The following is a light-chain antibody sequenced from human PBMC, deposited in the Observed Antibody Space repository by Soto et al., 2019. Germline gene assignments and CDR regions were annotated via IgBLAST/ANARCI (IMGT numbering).Light chain of an antibody. J-gene: IGLJ1*01. CDR3: SSFTSSMTNV. CDR1: RSDVGGYNF. Sequence: QSALTQPASVSGSPGQSITISCTGTRSDVGGYNFVSWYQVHPGNAPKLLLYDVGDRPSGVSYRFSGSKSGNTASLTISGLQDADEGDYFCSSFTSSMTNVFGSGTNITVL. V-gene: IGLV2-14*03. CDR2: DVG.